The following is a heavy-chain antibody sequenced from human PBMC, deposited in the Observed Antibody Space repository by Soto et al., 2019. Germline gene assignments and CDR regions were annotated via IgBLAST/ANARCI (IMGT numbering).Heavy chain of an antibody. J-gene: IGHJ5*02. CDR3: AHTPHYYYDMRRGGAHT. D-gene: IGHD3-22*01. CDR2: IYWDDDK. Sequence: QITLKESGPTLVKPTQTLTLTCTFSGFSLSTSGVGVGWIRQPPGKALEWLALIYWDDDKRYSPSLKSRLTITKATSKNQVVLTMTNMDPVDTATYYCAHTPHYYYDMRRGGAHTWGQGTLVTVSS. CDR1: GFSLSTSGVG. V-gene: IGHV2-5*02.